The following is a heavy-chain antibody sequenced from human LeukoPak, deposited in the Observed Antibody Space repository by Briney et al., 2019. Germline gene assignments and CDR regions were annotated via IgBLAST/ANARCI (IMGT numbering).Heavy chain of an antibody. CDR1: GASIRSGDYY. Sequence: PSETLSLTCTVSGASIRSGDYYWSWIRQPPGKGLEWIGYIYDSGSTYYNPSLKSRITISVDTSENRFSLKLSSVTAADTAVYYCARSRSGYSYEHGAFEIWGQGTMVTVSS. D-gene: IGHD5-18*01. J-gene: IGHJ3*02. CDR3: ARSRSGYSYEHGAFEI. CDR2: IYDSGST. V-gene: IGHV4-30-4*02.